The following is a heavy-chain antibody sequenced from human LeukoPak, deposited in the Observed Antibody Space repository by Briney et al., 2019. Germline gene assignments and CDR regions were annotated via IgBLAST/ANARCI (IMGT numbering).Heavy chain of an antibody. V-gene: IGHV3-30-3*01. J-gene: IGHJ4*02. D-gene: IGHD6-19*01. CDR2: ISYDGSNK. CDR1: GFTFSSYA. Sequence: GRSLRLSFAASGFTFSSYAMHWVRQAPGKGLEWVAVISYDGSNKYYADSVKGRFTISRDNSKNTLYLQMNSLRAEDTAVYYCARDQEQWPDYWGQGTLVTVSS. CDR3: ARDQEQWPDY.